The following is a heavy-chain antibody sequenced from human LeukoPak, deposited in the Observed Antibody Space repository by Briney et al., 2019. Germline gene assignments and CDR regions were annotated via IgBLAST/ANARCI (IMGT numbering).Heavy chain of an antibody. CDR2: ISGSGAST. CDR1: GFTFSDYA. V-gene: IGHV3-23*01. D-gene: IGHD1-26*01. CDR3: AKGEGAYYYYGVDV. J-gene: IGHJ6*02. Sequence: GGSLRLSCAASGFTFSDYAMTWVRQAPGKGLEWVSSISGSGASTYYADSVKGRFTISRDISKNTLYLQMSCLRAEDAAVYYCAKGEGAYYYYGVDVWGQGTTVTVSS.